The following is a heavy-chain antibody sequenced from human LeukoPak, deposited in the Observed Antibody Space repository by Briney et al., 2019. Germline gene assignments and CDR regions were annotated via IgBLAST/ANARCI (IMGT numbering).Heavy chain of an antibody. J-gene: IGHJ4*02. CDR1: GFTFNKYS. D-gene: IGHD3-10*01. CDR2: ISSSSSYI. CDR3: ARAQGSVLLYY. V-gene: IGHV3-21*01. Sequence: GGSLRLSCAASGFTFNKYSMNWVRQAPGKGLEWVSSISSSSSYIYYADSVKGRFTISRDNAKNSLYLQMNSLRAEDTAVYYCARAQGSVLLYYWGQGTLVTVSS.